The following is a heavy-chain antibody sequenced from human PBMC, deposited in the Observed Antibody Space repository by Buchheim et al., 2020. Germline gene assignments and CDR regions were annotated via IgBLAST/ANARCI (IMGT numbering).Heavy chain of an antibody. J-gene: IGHJ5*02. CDR1: GFTFTYKW. CDR2: INGDGSTI. V-gene: IGHV3-74*01. Sequence: EVQLVESGGGLVQPGGSLRLSCAVSGFTFTYKWMHWVRQAPGKGLVWVSRINGDGSTITYADSVKGRFTISRDNAKNTLYLQMNSLRAEDTAVYYCAGESGHIVVPWGQGTL. CDR3: AGESGHIVVP. D-gene: IGHD2-21*01.